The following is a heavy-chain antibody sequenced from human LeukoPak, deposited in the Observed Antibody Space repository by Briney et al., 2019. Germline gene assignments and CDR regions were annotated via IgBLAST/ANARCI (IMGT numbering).Heavy chain of an antibody. D-gene: IGHD2-2*01. J-gene: IGHJ6*02. V-gene: IGHV3-23*01. Sequence: GGSLRLSCAASGFTFSSYAMSWVRQAPGKGLEWVSAISGSGGSTYYADSVKGWFTISRDNSKNTLYLQMNSLRAEDTAVYYCAKSSDIVVVPAATLYYYYGMDVWGQGTTVTVSS. CDR1: GFTFSSYA. CDR3: AKSSDIVVVPAATLYYYYGMDV. CDR2: ISGSGGST.